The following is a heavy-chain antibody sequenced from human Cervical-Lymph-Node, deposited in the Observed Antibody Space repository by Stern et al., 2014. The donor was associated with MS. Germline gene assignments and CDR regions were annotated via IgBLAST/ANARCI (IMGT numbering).Heavy chain of an antibody. J-gene: IGHJ4*02. V-gene: IGHV1-46*01. Sequence: VQLVQSGAEVKKPGASVKVSCKASGYTFTSYYIHWLRQAPGQGPEWMGIISPGGCRASAAQKFQGRVNMTRDTATSTVYMELSSLTSEDTAVYYCARSPGSGRSIGTFDYWGQGTLVTVSS. CDR1: GYTFTSYY. CDR2: ISPGGCRA. CDR3: ARSPGSGRSIGTFDY. D-gene: IGHD1-26*01.